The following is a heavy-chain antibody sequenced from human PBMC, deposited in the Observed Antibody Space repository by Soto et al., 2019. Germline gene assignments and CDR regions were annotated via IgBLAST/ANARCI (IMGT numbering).Heavy chain of an antibody. V-gene: IGHV5-51*01. J-gene: IGHJ4*02. CDR1: GYSFTSYW. Sequence: PGESLKISCKGSGYSFTSYWIGWVRQMPGKGLEWMGIIYPGDSDTRYSPSFQGQVTISADKSISTAYLQWSSLEASDTGMYYCARPGACSTSSCYFDYWAQGTLVTVSS. D-gene: IGHD2-2*01. CDR3: ARPGACSTSSCYFDY. CDR2: IYPGDSDT.